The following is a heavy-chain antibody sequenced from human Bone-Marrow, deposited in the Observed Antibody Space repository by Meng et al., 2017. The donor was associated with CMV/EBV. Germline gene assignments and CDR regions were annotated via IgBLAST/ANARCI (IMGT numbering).Heavy chain of an antibody. CDR2: ISSSSSTI. V-gene: IGHV3-48*04. Sequence: GESLKISCAASGFTFSSYSMNWVRQAPGKGLEWVSYISSSSSTIYYADSVKGRFTISRDNAKNSLYLQMNSLRAEDTAVYYCARGYSKRSIFGVVIGWLRDYGMDVWGQGTTVTVSS. D-gene: IGHD3-3*01. J-gene: IGHJ6*02. CDR1: GFTFSSYS. CDR3: ARGYSKRSIFGVVIGWLRDYGMDV.